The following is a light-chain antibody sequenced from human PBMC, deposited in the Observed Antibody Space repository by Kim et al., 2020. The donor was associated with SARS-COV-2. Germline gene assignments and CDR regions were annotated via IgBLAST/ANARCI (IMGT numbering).Light chain of an antibody. V-gene: IGLV3-21*04. CDR3: QVWDSSSDHAV. Sequence: APGKTARITCGGNNIRSKSVNWYQQKPGQAPVLVIYYDSDRPSGMPERFSGSDSGNTATLTISRVEAGDEADYYCQVWDSSSDHAVFGGGTQLTVL. CDR2: YDS. CDR1: NIRSKS. J-gene: IGLJ7*01.